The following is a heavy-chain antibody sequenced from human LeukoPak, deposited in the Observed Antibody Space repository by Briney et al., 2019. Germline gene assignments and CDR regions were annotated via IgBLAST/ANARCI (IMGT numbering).Heavy chain of an antibody. CDR1: GFTFSSYG. J-gene: IGHJ4*02. Sequence: GRSLRLSCAASGFTFSSYGMHWVRQAPGKGLEWVAVIWYDGSNKYYADSVKGRFTISRDNSKNTLYLQMNSLRAEDTAVYYCAKETSPRPENFDYWGQGTLVTVSS. CDR2: IWYDGSNK. CDR3: AKETSPRPENFDY. V-gene: IGHV3-33*06.